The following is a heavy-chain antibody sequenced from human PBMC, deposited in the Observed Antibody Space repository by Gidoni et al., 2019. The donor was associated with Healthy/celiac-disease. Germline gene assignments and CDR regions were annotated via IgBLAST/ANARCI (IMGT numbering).Heavy chain of an antibody. CDR3: AKDIYRGYSGYGDAFDI. CDR2: ISWNSGSI. V-gene: IGHV3-9*01. CDR1: GFPFDDYA. Sequence: EVQLVESGGGLVQPGRSLRLSCAASGFPFDDYAMDWVRQAPGKGLEWVLGISWNSGSIGYADSVKGRFTISRDNAKNSLYLQMNSLRAEDTALYYCAKDIYRGYSGYGDAFDIWGQGTMVTVSS. D-gene: IGHD5-12*01. J-gene: IGHJ3*02.